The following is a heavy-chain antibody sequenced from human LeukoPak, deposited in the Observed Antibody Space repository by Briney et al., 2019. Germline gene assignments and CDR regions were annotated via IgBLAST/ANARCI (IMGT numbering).Heavy chain of an antibody. CDR2: IYSSGST. CDR1: GGSIGTSY. V-gene: IGHV4-59*08. D-gene: IGHD6-19*01. Sequence: MSSETLSLTCTVSGGSIGTSYWSWIRQPPGKGLEWIGYIYSSGSTNYNPSLKSRVTISEDTSKNQFSLKLSSVTAADTAVYYCARTKAGYSSGNLDYYFDYWGQGTLVTVSS. CDR3: ARTKAGYSSGNLDYYFDY. J-gene: IGHJ4*02.